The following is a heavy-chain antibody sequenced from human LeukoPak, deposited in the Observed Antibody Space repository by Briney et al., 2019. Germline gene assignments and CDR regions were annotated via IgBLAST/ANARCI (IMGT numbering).Heavy chain of an antibody. Sequence: PSETLSLTCTVSGGSISSYYWSWIRQPPGKGLEWIGYIYYSGSTNYNPSLKSRVTISVDTSKNQFSLKLSSVTAADTAVYYCARAGRGGDFDIWGQGTMVTVSS. D-gene: IGHD3-10*01. J-gene: IGHJ3*02. V-gene: IGHV4-59*08. CDR3: ARAGRGGDFDI. CDR1: GGSISSYY. CDR2: IYYSGST.